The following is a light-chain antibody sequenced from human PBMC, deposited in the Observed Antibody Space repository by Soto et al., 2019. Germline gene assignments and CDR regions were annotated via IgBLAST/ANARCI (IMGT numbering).Light chain of an antibody. CDR1: SSDVGGYDL. CDR3: GTWDTSLSAGV. J-gene: IGLJ2*01. Sequence: QSALTQPASVSGSPGQSITISCTGTSSDVGGYDLVSWYQHHPGKVPKLIIYDNNKRPSGIPDRFSGSKSGTSATLGITGLQTGDEADYYCGTWDTSLSAGVFGAGTKLTVL. CDR2: DNN. V-gene: IGLV1-51*01.